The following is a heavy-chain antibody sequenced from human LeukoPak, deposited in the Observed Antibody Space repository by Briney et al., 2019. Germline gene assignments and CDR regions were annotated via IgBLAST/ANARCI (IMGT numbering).Heavy chain of an antibody. Sequence: SETLSLTCAVYGGSFSGYYWSWIRRSPGKGLEWIGEINHSGSTNYNPSLKSRVTISVDTSKNQFSLKLTSVTAADTAVYYCARGQIAARRKQMYYFDYWGQGTLVTVSS. CDR3: ARGQIAARRKQMYYFDY. CDR1: GGSFSGYY. J-gene: IGHJ4*02. V-gene: IGHV4-34*01. CDR2: INHSGST. D-gene: IGHD6-6*01.